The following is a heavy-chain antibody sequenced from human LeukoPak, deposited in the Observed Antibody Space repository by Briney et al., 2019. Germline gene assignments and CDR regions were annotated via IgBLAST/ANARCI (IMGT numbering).Heavy chain of an antibody. Sequence: ASVKVSCKASGYTFTSYGISWVRQAPGQGLEWMGWISAYNGNTNYAQKLQGRVTMTTDTSTSTAYMELRSLRSDDTAVYYCARDLGYCSGGSCYSRGMDVWGQGTTVIVSS. CDR3: ARDLGYCSGGSCYSRGMDV. CDR1: GYTFTSYG. V-gene: IGHV1-18*01. CDR2: ISAYNGNT. D-gene: IGHD2-15*01. J-gene: IGHJ6*02.